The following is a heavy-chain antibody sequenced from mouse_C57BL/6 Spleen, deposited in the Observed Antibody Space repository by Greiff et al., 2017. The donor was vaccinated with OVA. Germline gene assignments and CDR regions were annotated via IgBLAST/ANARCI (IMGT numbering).Heavy chain of an antibody. CDR2: IYPRDGST. CDR3: APGTYFDV. Sequence: HLVESGPELVKPGASVKLSCKASGYTFTSYDINWVKQRPGQGLEWIGWIYPRDGSTKYNEKFKGKATLTVDTSSSTAYMELHSLTSEDSAVYFCAPGTYFDVWGTGTTVTVSS. V-gene: IGHV1-85*01. CDR1: GYTFTSYD. J-gene: IGHJ1*03. D-gene: IGHD4-1*01.